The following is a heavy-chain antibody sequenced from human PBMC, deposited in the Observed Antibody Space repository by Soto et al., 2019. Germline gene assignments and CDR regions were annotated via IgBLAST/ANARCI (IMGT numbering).Heavy chain of an antibody. V-gene: IGHV1-69*13. D-gene: IGHD2-21*02. CDR2: IIPIFGTA. Sequence: GASVKVSCKASGGTFSSYAISWVRQAPGQGLEWMGGIIPIFGTANYAQKFQGRVTITADESTSTAYMELSSLRSEDTAVYYCARVVTPPSYYYYGMDVWGQGTTVTSP. CDR1: GGTFSSYA. J-gene: IGHJ6*02. CDR3: ARVVTPPSYYYYGMDV.